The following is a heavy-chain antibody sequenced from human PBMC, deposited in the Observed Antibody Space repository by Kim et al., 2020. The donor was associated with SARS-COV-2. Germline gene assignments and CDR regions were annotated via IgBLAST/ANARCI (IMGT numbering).Heavy chain of an antibody. V-gene: IGHV4-34*01. Sequence: YNPSLKSRVTISVDTSKNQFSLKLSSVTAADTAVYYCARGVGYSSSWVDYWGQGTLVTVSS. CDR3: ARGVGYSSSWVDY. J-gene: IGHJ4*02. D-gene: IGHD6-13*01.